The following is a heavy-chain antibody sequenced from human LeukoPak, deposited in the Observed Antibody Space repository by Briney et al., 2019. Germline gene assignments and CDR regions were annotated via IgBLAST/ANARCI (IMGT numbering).Heavy chain of an antibody. J-gene: IGHJ4*02. CDR3: ARAGDYSSRHVDY. Sequence: GGSLRLSCAASGFTFSDYYMSWIRQAPGKGLEWVSYISGSGSAIYYADSVKGRFTISRDNAKNSLYLQMNSLRAEDTAVYYCARAGDYSSRHVDYWGQGTLVTVSS. D-gene: IGHD6-13*01. CDR1: GFTFSDYY. CDR2: ISGSGSAI. V-gene: IGHV3-11*01.